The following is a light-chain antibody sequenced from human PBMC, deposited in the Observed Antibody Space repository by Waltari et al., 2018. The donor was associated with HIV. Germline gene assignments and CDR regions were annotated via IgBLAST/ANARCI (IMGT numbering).Light chain of an antibody. Sequence: QSVLTQPPSASGTPGQRVTMSCSGGSYNVGSNTVDRYQQRPGTAPKLLNYNNNPRPSRVPDRCYGSKSGTAASLAISGRQSEAEDAHYCVAWEHSLNGPVFGGGPKLTV. V-gene: IGLV1-44*01. CDR3: VAWEHSLNGPV. CDR1: SYNVGSNT. J-gene: IGLJ2*01. CDR2: NNN.